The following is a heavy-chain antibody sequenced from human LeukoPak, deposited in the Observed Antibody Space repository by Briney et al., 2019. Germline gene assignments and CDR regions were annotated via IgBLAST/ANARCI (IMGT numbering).Heavy chain of an antibody. CDR3: ARVASDYYYYYMDV. J-gene: IGHJ6*03. Sequence: RPGGSLRLSCAASGFTFDDYGMSWVRHAPGKGLEWVSGINWNGGSTGYADSVKGRFTISRDNAKNSLYLQMNSLRAEDTALYYCARVASDYYYYYMDVWGKGTTVTVSS. V-gene: IGHV3-20*04. D-gene: IGHD3-10*01. CDR2: INWNGGST. CDR1: GFTFDDYG.